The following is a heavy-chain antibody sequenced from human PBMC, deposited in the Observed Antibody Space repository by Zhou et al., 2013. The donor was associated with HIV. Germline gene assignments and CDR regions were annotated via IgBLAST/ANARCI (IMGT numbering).Heavy chain of an antibody. CDR3: ARAVVGASSFDY. CDR2: TIPVYDTA. D-gene: IGHD2-15*01. V-gene: IGHV1-69*05. CDR1: GVTFNKFA. Sequence: QVRLVQPGAEVKKSGSSVKVSCKASGVTFNKFAISWVRQAPGRGLEWMGGTIPVYDTAIYAQYFQGRVAITTDESTSTSYIELRSLRSEDTAVYYCARAVVGASSFDYWGQGTLVTVSS. J-gene: IGHJ4*02.